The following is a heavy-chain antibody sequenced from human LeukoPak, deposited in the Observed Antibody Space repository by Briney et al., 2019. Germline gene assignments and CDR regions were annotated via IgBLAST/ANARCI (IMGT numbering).Heavy chain of an antibody. Sequence: SQTLSLTCTVSGGSISSGSYYWSWIRQPAGKGLEWIGRIYTSGSTSYNPSLKSRVTISVDTSKNQFSLKLSSVTAADTAVYYCARDPDYWGQGTLVTVSS. J-gene: IGHJ4*02. CDR2: IYTSGST. CDR1: GGSISSGSYY. V-gene: IGHV4-61*02. CDR3: ARDPDY.